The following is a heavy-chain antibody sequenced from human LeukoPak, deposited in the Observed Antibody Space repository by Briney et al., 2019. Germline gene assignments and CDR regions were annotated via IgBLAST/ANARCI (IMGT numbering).Heavy chain of an antibody. CDR3: ARGGKGNSSGLDY. CDR2: INHSGST. J-gene: IGHJ4*02. Sequence: GSLRLSCAASGFTFSSYAMSWIRQPPGKGLEWIGEINHSGSTNYNPSLKSRVTISVDTSKNQFSLKLSSVTAADTAVYYCARGGKGNSSGLDYWGQGTLVTVSS. V-gene: IGHV4-34*01. CDR1: GFTFSSYA. D-gene: IGHD3-22*01.